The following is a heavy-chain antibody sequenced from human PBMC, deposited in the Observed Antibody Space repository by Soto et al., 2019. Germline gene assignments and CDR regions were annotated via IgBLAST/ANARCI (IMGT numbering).Heavy chain of an antibody. CDR2: ISGSGGST. CDR1: GFTFSSYA. J-gene: IGHJ6*02. V-gene: IGHV3-23*01. D-gene: IGHD3-3*01. Sequence: GGSLRLSCAASGFTFSSYAMSWVRQAPGKGLEWVSAISGSGGSTYYADSVKGRFTISRDNSKNTLYLQMNSLRAEETAVYYCAKEGTIFGVVIIDYYGMDVWGQGTTVTVSS. CDR3: AKEGTIFGVVIIDYYGMDV.